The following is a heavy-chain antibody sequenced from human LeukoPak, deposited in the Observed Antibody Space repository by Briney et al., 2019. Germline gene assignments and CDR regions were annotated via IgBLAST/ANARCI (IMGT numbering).Heavy chain of an antibody. D-gene: IGHD5-12*01. J-gene: IGHJ4*02. CDR2: IYPGDSDT. Sequence: GESLKISCTGSGYSFTKYWIGWVRQLPGRGLEWMGIIYPGDSDTRYSPSFQGQVTISADKSISTAYLQWSSLKASDTAMYYCATSGYDGGYYFDYWGQGTLVTVSS. CDR3: ATSGYDGGYYFDY. V-gene: IGHV5-51*01. CDR1: GYSFTKYW.